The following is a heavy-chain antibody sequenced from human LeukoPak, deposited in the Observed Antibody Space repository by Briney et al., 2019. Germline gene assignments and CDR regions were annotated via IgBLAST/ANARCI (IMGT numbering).Heavy chain of an antibody. CDR1: GYTFNSYG. Sequence: GASLKLSCKASGYTFNSYGISWVRQAPGQGLEWVAWISGDDGNTNYAQKLQGRVTMTTDTSTSTAYMELRSLRPDDTAVYYCARRGVRYFDLDYWGQGPLVTVSS. CDR3: ARRGVRYFDLDY. D-gene: IGHD3-9*01. J-gene: IGHJ4*02. V-gene: IGHV1-18*01. CDR2: ISGDDGNT.